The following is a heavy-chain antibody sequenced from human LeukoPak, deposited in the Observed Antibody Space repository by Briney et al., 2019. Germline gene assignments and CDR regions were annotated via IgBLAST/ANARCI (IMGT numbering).Heavy chain of an antibody. CDR1: GFTFSSYG. CDR3: ARAVGDYGEDFDI. V-gene: IGHV3-7*03. J-gene: IGHJ3*02. CDR2: IKQDGSEK. Sequence: GGSLRLSCAASGFTFSSYGMSWVRQAPGKGLEWVANIKQDGSEKYYVDSVTGRFTISRDNAKNSLYLQMNSLRAEDTAVYYWARAVGDYGEDFDIWGQGTMVTVSS. D-gene: IGHD4-17*01.